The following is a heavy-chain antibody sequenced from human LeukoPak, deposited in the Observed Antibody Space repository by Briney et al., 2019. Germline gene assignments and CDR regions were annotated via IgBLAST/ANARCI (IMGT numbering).Heavy chain of an antibody. CDR2: ILYDGSNK. CDR3: AKDRGSYYDSSGYYPVPHDY. Sequence: GGSLRLSCAASGFTFSSYGMHWVRQAPGKGLEWVAVILYDGSNKYYADSVKGRFTISRDNSKNTLYLQMNSLRAEDTAVYYCAKDRGSYYDSSGYYPVPHDYWGQGTLVTVSS. D-gene: IGHD3-22*01. V-gene: IGHV3-30*18. J-gene: IGHJ4*02. CDR1: GFTFSSYG.